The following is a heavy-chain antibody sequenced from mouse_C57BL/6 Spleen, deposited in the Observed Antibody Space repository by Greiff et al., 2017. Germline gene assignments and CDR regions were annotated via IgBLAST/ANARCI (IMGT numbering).Heavy chain of an antibody. CDR1: GYTFTSYW. D-gene: IGHD6-5*01. CDR2: IDPSDSYT. J-gene: IGHJ4*01. V-gene: IGHV1-50*01. Sequence: QVQLQQPGAELVKPGASVKLSCKASGYTFTSYWMQWVKQRPGQGLEWIGEIDPSDSYTNYNQKFKGKATLTVDTSSSTAYMQLSSLTSEDSAVYYCASPMLPDWGQGTSVTVSS. CDR3: ASPMLPD.